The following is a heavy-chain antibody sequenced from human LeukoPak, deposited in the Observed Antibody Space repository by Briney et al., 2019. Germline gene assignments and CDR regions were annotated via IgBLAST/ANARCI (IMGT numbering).Heavy chain of an antibody. Sequence: SETLSLTCTVSGGSISGYYWTWIRQLPGKGLEWIGYVYNSGITNYNPSLKSRVTVSVDTSKNQFSLRLTSVTAADTAVYYCARSVPSLDYLFDSWGHGTLVTVSS. CDR3: ARSVPSLDYLFDS. D-gene: IGHD4-11*01. CDR2: VYNSGIT. CDR1: GGSISGYY. V-gene: IGHV4-59*08. J-gene: IGHJ5*01.